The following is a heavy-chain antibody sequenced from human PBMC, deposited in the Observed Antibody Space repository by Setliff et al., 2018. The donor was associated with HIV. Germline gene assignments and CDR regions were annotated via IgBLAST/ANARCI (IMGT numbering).Heavy chain of an antibody. V-gene: IGHV4-39*01. CDR1: GGSISSSTYY. Sequence: SETLSLTCTVSGGSISSSTYYWGWIRQSPGKGLQWIGSIHYSGSTYYNPSPESRVTISVDTSENQFSLKLSSVTAGDTAVYYCARRGYDFLGYFQHWGHGTLVTSPQ. CDR2: IHYSGST. CDR3: ARRGYDFLGYFQH. J-gene: IGHJ1*01. D-gene: IGHD5-12*01.